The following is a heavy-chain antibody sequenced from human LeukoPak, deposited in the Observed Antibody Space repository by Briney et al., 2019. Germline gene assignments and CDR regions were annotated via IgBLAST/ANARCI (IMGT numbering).Heavy chain of an antibody. Sequence: GSLRLSCAASGFTFDNYAMTWVRQAPGKGLEWIGFISHSGNSNYNPSLKSRVTISMDTSKSQFSLRLNSVIAADTAVYFCARVRVVTQDFDYWGQGTLVTVSS. CDR1: GFTFDNYA. CDR3: ARVRVVTQDFDY. J-gene: IGHJ4*02. V-gene: IGHV4-59*01. CDR2: ISHSGNS. D-gene: IGHD4-23*01.